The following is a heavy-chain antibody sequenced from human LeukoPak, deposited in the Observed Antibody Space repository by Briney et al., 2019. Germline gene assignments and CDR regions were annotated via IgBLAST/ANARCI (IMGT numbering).Heavy chain of an antibody. J-gene: IGHJ2*01. Sequence: ASETLSLTCAVYGGSFSGYYWSWSRQPPGKGLEWIGEINHSGSTNYNPSLKSRVTISVDTSKNQFSLKLSSVTAADTAVYYCARGRYCSGGSCYDWYFDLWGRGTLVTVSS. CDR2: INHSGST. D-gene: IGHD2-15*01. CDR1: GGSFSGYY. V-gene: IGHV4-34*01. CDR3: ARGRYCSGGSCYDWYFDL.